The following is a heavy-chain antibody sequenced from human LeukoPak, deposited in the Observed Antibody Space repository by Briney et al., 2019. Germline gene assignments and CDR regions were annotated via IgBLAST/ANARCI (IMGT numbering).Heavy chain of an antibody. D-gene: IGHD3/OR15-3a*01. Sequence: PSETLSLTCTVSGVSISSSNSYWGWLRQPPGKGLEWIGSIYYSGNTYDNASLKSQVSISIDPSKNQFSLRLTSVTAADTAVYYCARQTGSGLFILPGGQGTLVTVSS. J-gene: IGHJ4*02. CDR1: GVSISSSNSY. CDR2: IYYSGNT. CDR3: ARQTGSGLFILP. V-gene: IGHV4-39*01.